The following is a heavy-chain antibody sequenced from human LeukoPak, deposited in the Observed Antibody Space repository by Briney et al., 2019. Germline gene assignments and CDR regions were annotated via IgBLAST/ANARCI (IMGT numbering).Heavy chain of an antibody. V-gene: IGHV3-48*01. J-gene: IGHJ4*02. D-gene: IGHD3-22*01. CDR1: GFTFSSYS. Sequence: GRSLRLSCAASGFTFSSYSMNWVRQAPGKGLEWVSYISSSSSTIYYADSVKGRFTISRDNAKNSLYLQMNSLRAEDTAVYYCARVPGYYDSSGYPRPLDYWGQGTLVTVSS. CDR3: ARVPGYYDSSGYPRPLDY. CDR2: ISSSSSTI.